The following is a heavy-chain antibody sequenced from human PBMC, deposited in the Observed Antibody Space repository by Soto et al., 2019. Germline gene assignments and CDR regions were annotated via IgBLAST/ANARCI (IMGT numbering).Heavy chain of an antibody. CDR3: ARGPSAAGTVGFDF. CDR2: IWHDGSNK. CDR1: GFRLRDYG. Sequence: QVQLVQSGGGVVQPGRSLRLSCETSGFRLRDYGMHWVRQAPGKGLEWVAVIWHDGSNKHYADSVKGRFTVSRDNSKSTLFLQMDTLRAEDTAVYYCARGPSAAGTVGFDFWGQGTPVTVSS. D-gene: IGHD1-1*01. V-gene: IGHV3-33*01. J-gene: IGHJ4*02.